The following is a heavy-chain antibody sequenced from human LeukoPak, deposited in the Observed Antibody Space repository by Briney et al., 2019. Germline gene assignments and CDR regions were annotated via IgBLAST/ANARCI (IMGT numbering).Heavy chain of an antibody. D-gene: IGHD6-19*01. CDR2: IYYSGST. Sequence: KTSETLSLTCTVSGGSISSSSYYWGWIRQPPGKGLEWIGSIYYSGSTNYNPSLKSRVTISVDTSKNQFSLKLSSVTAADTAVYYCARGTNPHSSGWYLATRYFDYWGQGTLVTVSS. J-gene: IGHJ4*02. CDR3: ARGTNPHSSGWYLATRYFDY. CDR1: GGSISSSSYY. V-gene: IGHV4-39*07.